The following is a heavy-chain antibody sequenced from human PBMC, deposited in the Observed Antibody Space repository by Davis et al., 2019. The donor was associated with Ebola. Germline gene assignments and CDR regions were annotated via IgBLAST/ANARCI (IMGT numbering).Heavy chain of an antibody. V-gene: IGHV1-69*04. Sequence: SAQVSCNASAGTFSSYAISWVRQAPAQGLEWMGRIIPLLGIANYAQKFQGRVTITADKSTSTAYMELSSLRSEDPAVDYCAISITGTTTDGMDVWGQGTTVTVSS. CDR3: AISITGTTTDGMDV. J-gene: IGHJ6*02. CDR2: IIPLLGIA. CDR1: AGTFSSYA. D-gene: IGHD1-7*01.